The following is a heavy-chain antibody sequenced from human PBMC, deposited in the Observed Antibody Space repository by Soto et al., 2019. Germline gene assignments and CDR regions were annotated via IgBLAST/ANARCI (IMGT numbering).Heavy chain of an antibody. CDR2: IWYDGSNK. CDR1: GFTFSSYG. V-gene: IGHV3-33*01. CDR3: ARPRRVAATAEQWDWFDP. D-gene: IGHD2-15*01. J-gene: IGHJ5*02. Sequence: QVQLVESGGGVVQPGRSLRLSCAASGFTFSSYGMHWVRQAPGKGLEWVAVIWYDGSNKYYADSVKGRFTISRDNSKNTLHLQMNSLRAEDTAVYYCARPRRVAATAEQWDWFDPWGQGTLVTVSS.